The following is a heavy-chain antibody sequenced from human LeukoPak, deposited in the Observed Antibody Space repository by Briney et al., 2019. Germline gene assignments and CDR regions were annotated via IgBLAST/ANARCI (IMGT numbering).Heavy chain of an antibody. Sequence: GASVKVSCKASGYTFTGYYMHWVRQAPGQGLEWMGWINPNSAGTNYAQKFQGRVTMTRDTSISTAYMELSRLRSDDTAVYYCARLSFGELLYSKNYYYYGMDVWGQGTTVTVSS. CDR2: INPNSAGT. D-gene: IGHD3-10*01. J-gene: IGHJ6*02. V-gene: IGHV1-2*02. CDR3: ARLSFGELLYSKNYYYYGMDV. CDR1: GYTFTGYY.